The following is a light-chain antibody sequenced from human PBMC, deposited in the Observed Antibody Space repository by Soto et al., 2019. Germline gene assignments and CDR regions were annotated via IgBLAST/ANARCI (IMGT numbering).Light chain of an antibody. CDR1: HSVTSNY. V-gene: IGKV3-20*01. J-gene: IGKJ1*01. CDR3: QHFGNSLWT. CDR2: GAS. Sequence: EVVLTQSPGTLSLSPGERATLSCRASHSVTSNYLAWYQQKPGQAPRLLIYGASTRATGIPATFSGSGSGTDFTLTISGLEPEDFAVYYCQHFGNSLWTFGQGTKVDIK.